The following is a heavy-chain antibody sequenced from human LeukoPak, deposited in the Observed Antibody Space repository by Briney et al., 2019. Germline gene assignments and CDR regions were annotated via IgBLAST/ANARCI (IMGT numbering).Heavy chain of an antibody. CDR1: GGSFSGYY. CDR2: INHSGST. D-gene: IGHD3-10*01. Sequence: NPSETLSLTCAVYGGSFSGYYWSWIRQPPGKGLEWIGEINHSGSTNYNPSLKSRVTMSVDTSKNQFSLKLSSVTAADTAVYYCAVRITMHPTFYYYYGMDVWGQGTTVTVSS. J-gene: IGHJ6*02. V-gene: IGHV4-34*01. CDR3: AVRITMHPTFYYYYGMDV.